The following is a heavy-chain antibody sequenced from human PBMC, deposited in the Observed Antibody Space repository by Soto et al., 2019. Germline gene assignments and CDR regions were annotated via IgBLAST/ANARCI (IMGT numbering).Heavy chain of an antibody. V-gene: IGHV4-31*03. CDR3: AQTSSIAARRGVFDY. CDR2: IYYSGST. Sequence: QVQLQESGPGLVKPSQTLSLTCTVSGGSISSGGYYWSWIRQHPGKGMEWIGYIYYSGSTYYNPSLKSRVNISGDTSKNQSSLKLSSVTAADTAVYYCAQTSSIAARRGVFDYWGQGTLVTVSS. CDR1: GGSISSGGYY. D-gene: IGHD6-6*01. J-gene: IGHJ4*02.